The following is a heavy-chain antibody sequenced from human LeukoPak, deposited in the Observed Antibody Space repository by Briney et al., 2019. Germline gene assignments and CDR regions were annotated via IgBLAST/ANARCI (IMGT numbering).Heavy chain of an antibody. V-gene: IGHV1-18*01. Sequence: ASVKVSCKASGYSFTNNGISWVRQAPGQGLEWMGWIGTNSGNTNYAQKLQGRVTMTTDTSTSTAYMELRSLRSDDTAVYYCARVVGGSYYSANCFDYWGQGTLVTVSS. CDR3: ARVVGGSYYSANCFDY. CDR1: GYSFTNNG. J-gene: IGHJ4*02. D-gene: IGHD1-26*01. CDR2: IGTNSGNT.